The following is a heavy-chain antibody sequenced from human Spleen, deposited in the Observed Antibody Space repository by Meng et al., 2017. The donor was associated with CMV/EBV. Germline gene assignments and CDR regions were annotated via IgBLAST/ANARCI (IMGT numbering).Heavy chain of an antibody. V-gene: IGHV3-53*01. CDR1: GITVGNNY. Sequence: ESLKISCAASGITVGNNYMSWVRQAPGKGLEWVSFIYSGGNTYYADSVKGRFTISRDNSKNTLYLQMNSLRAEDTAVYYCARGSGWYSFDYWGQGTLVTVSS. D-gene: IGHD6-19*01. CDR2: IYSGGNT. J-gene: IGHJ4*02. CDR3: ARGSGWYSFDY.